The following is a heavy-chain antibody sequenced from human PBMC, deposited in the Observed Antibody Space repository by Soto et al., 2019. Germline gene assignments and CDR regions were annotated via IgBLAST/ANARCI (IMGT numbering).Heavy chain of an antibody. CDR3: ARDADEYCSSTSCFYGDYFSHNYYYYGMDV. V-gene: IGHV1-46*01. J-gene: IGHJ6*02. CDR2: INPSGGST. Sequence: ASVKVSCKASGYTFTSYYMHWVRQGPGQGLEGMGIINPSGGSTSYAQKFQGRVTMTRDTSTSTVYMELSSLRSEDTAVYYCARDADEYCSSTSCFYGDYFSHNYYYYGMDVWGQGTTVTV. CDR1: GYTFTSYY. D-gene: IGHD2-2*01.